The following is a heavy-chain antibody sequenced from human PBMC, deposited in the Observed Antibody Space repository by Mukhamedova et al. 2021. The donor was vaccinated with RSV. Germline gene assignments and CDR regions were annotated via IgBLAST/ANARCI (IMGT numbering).Heavy chain of an antibody. V-gene: IGHV1-3*01. Sequence: EYMGWINADNGDTKYSQKFQGRVTIIRDTSASTAYMEVSSLRSEHTAVYYCARGGHCSGSSCYPEYGMDVWGQGTTVTVSS. CDR3: ARGGHCSGSSCYPEYGMDV. J-gene: IGHJ6*02. D-gene: IGHD2-2*01. CDR2: INADNGDT.